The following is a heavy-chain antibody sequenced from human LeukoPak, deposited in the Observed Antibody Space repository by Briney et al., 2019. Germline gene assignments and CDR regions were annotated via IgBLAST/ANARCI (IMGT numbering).Heavy chain of an antibody. V-gene: IGHV1-46*01. J-gene: IGHJ4*02. CDR3: ARVKGRDGYKPPHYYFDY. D-gene: IGHD5-24*01. CDR2: INPSGGST. Sequence: EASVKVSCKASGYTFTSYYMHWVRPAPGQGLEWMGIINPSGGSTSYAQKFQGRVTMTRDTSTSTVYMELSSLRSEDTAVYYCARVKGRDGYKPPHYYFDYWGQGTLVTVSS. CDR1: GYTFTSYY.